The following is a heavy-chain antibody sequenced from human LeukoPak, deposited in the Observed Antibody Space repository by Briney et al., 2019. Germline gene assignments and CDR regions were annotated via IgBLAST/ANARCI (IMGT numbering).Heavy chain of an antibody. V-gene: IGHV3-30*18. Sequence: PGGSLRLSCAASGFTFSSYGTHWVRQAPGEGLEWVAVISYDGSNKYYADSIKGRFTISRDNSKNTLYLQMNNLRAEDTAVYYCAKDDSSGSIGAFDIWGQGTMVTVSS. CDR3: AKDDSSGSIGAFDI. CDR2: ISYDGSNK. CDR1: GFTFSSYG. J-gene: IGHJ3*02. D-gene: IGHD3-22*01.